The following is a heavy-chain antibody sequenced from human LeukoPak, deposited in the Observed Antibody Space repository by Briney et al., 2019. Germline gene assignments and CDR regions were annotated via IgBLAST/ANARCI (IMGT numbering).Heavy chain of an antibody. CDR1: GYTFTSYD. Sequence: ASVKVSCKASGYTFTSYDINWVRQATGQGLEWMGWMNPNSGNTGYAQKFQGRVTVTRNTSISTAYMELSSLRSEDTAVYYCARGLSGSYSYNWFDPWGQGTLVTVSS. CDR3: ARGLSGSYSYNWFDP. CDR2: MNPNSGNT. V-gene: IGHV1-8*01. J-gene: IGHJ5*02. D-gene: IGHD1-26*01.